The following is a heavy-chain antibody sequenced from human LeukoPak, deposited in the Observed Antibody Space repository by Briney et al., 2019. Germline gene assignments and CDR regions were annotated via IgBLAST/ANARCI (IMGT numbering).Heavy chain of an antibody. J-gene: IGHJ5*02. CDR3: AKREMAAEAT. D-gene: IGHD5-24*01. Sequence: GGSLRLSCAASGLTLSNSAMGWVRQAPGKGLEWVSAISGSGGSTYYADSVKGRFTISRDNSKNTLYLQMNSLRAEDTAVYYCAKREMAAEATWGQGTLVTVSS. CDR2: ISGSGGST. CDR1: GLTLSNSA. V-gene: IGHV3-23*01.